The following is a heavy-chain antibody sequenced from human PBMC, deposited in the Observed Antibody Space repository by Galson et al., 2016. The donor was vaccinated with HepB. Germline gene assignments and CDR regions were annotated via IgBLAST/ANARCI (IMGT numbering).Heavy chain of an antibody. CDR2: ISSSGGIM. Sequence: SLRLSCAASAFSFSAHSVNWVRQTPGKGLEWLSYISSSGGIMYYADSVKGRFTISRDKDSVILHMNSLRDEDTAVYYCARNVPGILRFFYRDVWGKGTTVTVSS. CDR1: AFSFSAHS. J-gene: IGHJ6*03. V-gene: IGHV3-48*02. CDR3: ARNVPGILRFFYRDV. D-gene: IGHD3-3*01.